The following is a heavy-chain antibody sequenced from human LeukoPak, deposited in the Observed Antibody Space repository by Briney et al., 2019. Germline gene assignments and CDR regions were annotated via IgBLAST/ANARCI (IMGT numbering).Heavy chain of an antibody. CDR2: ISPSGDAT. CDR1: GFPLNKQV. D-gene: IGHD1-26*01. Sequence: GGSVRLSCSASGFPLNKQVMQWARHARGEGLVYVSYISPSGDATPHAHSVKDRFTITRDNSKNTLYIQMSNLRPEDTAVYYCVKDLSERFTFDYWGQGTLVTVSS. V-gene: IGHV3-64*05. J-gene: IGHJ4*02. CDR3: VKDLSERFTFDY.